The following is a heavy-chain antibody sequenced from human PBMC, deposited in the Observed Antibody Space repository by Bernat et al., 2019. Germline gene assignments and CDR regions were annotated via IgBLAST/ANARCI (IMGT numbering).Heavy chain of an antibody. Sequence: EVQLVESGGGLVQPGGSLRLSCAASGFTVSSNYMSWVRQAPGKGLEWVSVIYSDGSTYYADSVKGRFTISRDNSKNTLYLQMNSLRAEDTAVYYCAREMGIRYFDWLRNWYFDLWGRGTLVTVSS. J-gene: IGHJ2*01. V-gene: IGHV3-66*01. D-gene: IGHD3-9*01. CDR1: GFTVSSNY. CDR2: IYSDGST. CDR3: AREMGIRYFDWLRNWYFDL.